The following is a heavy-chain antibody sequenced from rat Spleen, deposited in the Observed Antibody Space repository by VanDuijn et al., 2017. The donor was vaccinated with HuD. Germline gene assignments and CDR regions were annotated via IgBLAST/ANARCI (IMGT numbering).Heavy chain of an antibody. CDR1: GYSITSSYR. CDR2: INSAGST. CDR3: ARLGTTVVPSFDY. V-gene: IGHV3-3*01. D-gene: IGHD1-1*01. Sequence: EVQLQESGPGLVKPSQSLSLTCSVTGYSITSSYRWNWIRKFPGNKLEWMGYINSAGSTNYNPSLKSRISITRDTSKNQFFLQVNSVTTEDTATDCGARLGTTVVPSFDYWGQGVMVTVSS. J-gene: IGHJ2*01.